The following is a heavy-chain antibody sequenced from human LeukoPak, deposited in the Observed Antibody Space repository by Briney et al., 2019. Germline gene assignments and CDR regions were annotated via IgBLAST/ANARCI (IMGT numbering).Heavy chain of an antibody. CDR1: RFTFSSSA. D-gene: IGHD4-23*01. Sequence: GGSLRLSCAASRFTFSSSAMSWVRQVPGKGLEWVSGISASGGSTSYADSVRGRFTISRDNSKNTLYLQMNSLRAEDTAVYYCAKDCLVGGNCYLDYWGQGTLVTVSS. J-gene: IGHJ4*02. V-gene: IGHV3-23*01. CDR3: AKDCLVGGNCYLDY. CDR2: ISASGGST.